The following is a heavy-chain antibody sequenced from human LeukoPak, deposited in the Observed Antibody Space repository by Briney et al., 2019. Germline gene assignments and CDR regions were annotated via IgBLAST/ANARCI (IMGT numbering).Heavy chain of an antibody. V-gene: IGHV4-59*08. CDR1: GGSIRSYY. CDR2: MYYSGST. CDR3: ARRFGDL. Sequence: SETLSLTCTVSGGSIRSYYWSWIRQPPGKGLEWIGYMYYSGSTNYNPSLKSRVTISVDTSKNQFCLKLSSVTAADTAVYYCARRFGDLWGQGTLVTVSS. D-gene: IGHD3-10*01. J-gene: IGHJ5*02.